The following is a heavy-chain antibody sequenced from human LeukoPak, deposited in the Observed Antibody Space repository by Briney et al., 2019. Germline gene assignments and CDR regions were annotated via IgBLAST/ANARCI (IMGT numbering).Heavy chain of an antibody. Sequence: QPGGSLRLSCAASGFTFSSYAMSWVRQAPGKGLEWVSAISGSGGSTYYADSVKGRFTISRDNSKNTLYLQMNSLRAEDTAVYYCAREGQLPPLYYYYYGMDVWGQGTTVTVSS. CDR3: AREGQLPPLYYYYYGMDV. CDR2: ISGSGGST. V-gene: IGHV3-23*01. CDR1: GFTFSSYA. J-gene: IGHJ6*02. D-gene: IGHD2-2*01.